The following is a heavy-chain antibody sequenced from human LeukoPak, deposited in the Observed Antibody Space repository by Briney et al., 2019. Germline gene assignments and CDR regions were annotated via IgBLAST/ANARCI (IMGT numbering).Heavy chain of an antibody. Sequence: GGSLRLSCAGSGFTFSSYSMNWVRQAPGKGLEWVSYISSSGSTIYYADSVKGRFTISRDNAKNSLYLQMNSLRVEDTAVYYCAKATSVTTLFDYWGQGTLVTVSS. V-gene: IGHV3-48*04. CDR3: AKATSVTTLFDY. CDR1: GFTFSSYS. D-gene: IGHD4-17*01. CDR2: ISSSGSTI. J-gene: IGHJ4*02.